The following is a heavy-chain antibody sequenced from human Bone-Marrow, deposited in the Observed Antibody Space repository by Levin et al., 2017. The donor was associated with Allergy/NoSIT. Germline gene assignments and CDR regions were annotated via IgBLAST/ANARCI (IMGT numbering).Heavy chain of an antibody. J-gene: IGHJ5*02. D-gene: IGHD4-17*01. V-gene: IGHV3-33*01. CDR3: ARSNFAAVTSSLWNWFDP. Sequence: GGSLRLSCAASGFTFSSYGMHWVRQARGKGLEWVAVIWYDGSNKYYADSVKGRFTISRDNSKNTLYLQMNSLRAEDTAVYYCARSNFAAVTSSLWNWFDPWGQGTLVTVSS. CDR2: IWYDGSNK. CDR1: GFTFSSYG.